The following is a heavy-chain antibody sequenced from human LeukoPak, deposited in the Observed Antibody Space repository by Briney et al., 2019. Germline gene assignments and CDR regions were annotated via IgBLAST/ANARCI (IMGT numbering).Heavy chain of an antibody. CDR2: ISWDSKSI. D-gene: IGHD6-19*01. CDR3: AKAVAAPGAFDI. CDR1: GFTFDESA. J-gene: IGHJ3*02. Sequence: GGSLRLSCAASGFTFDESAMHWVRQAPGRGLEGVSGISWDSKSIIYADSIKGRFTISRDNAKNSLYLQMNSLRAEDTAFYYCAKAVAAPGAFDIWGRGTVVTVSS. V-gene: IGHV3-9*01.